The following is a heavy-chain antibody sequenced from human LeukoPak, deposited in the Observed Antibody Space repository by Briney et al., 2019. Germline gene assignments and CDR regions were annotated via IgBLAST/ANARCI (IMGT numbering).Heavy chain of an antibody. CDR1: GFTVSINY. CDR2: IYSSGGT. J-gene: IGHJ3*02. D-gene: IGHD3-10*01. Sequence: GSLRLSCAASGFTVSINYMSWVRQAPGKGLEWVSVIYSSGGTSYADSVKGRFTISRDNSKNTLSLQMNSLRAENTAVYYCATFYGSGKGGAFDIWGQGTMVTVSS. V-gene: IGHV3-53*01. CDR3: ATFYGSGKGGAFDI.